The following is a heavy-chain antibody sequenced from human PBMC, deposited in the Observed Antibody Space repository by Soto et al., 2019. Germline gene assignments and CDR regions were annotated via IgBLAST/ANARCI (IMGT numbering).Heavy chain of an antibody. CDR1: GGSISSYY. CDR3: ASGGEVGATYDY. J-gene: IGHJ4*02. D-gene: IGHD1-26*01. Sequence: PSETLSLTCTASGGSISSYYWSWIRQPPGKGLEWIGYIYYSGSTNYNPSLKSRVTISVDTSKNQFSLKLSSVTAADTAVYYCASGGEVGATYDYWGQGTLVTVSS. CDR2: IYYSGST. V-gene: IGHV4-59*01.